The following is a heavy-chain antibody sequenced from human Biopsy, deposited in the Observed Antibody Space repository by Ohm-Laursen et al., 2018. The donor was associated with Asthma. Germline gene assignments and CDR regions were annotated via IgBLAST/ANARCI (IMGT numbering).Heavy chain of an antibody. CDR2: INSVFGTT. J-gene: IGHJ4*02. Sequence: SVKVSCKSLGGTFNTYVIGWVRQAPGQGLEWMGGINSVFGTTTYPQKFQGRVTITADDSTSTVYMELSSLRSEDTAMYYCARKAGSCISRTCYSLDFWGQGTLVTVSS. CDR1: GGTFNTYV. D-gene: IGHD2-2*01. CDR3: ARKAGSCISRTCYSLDF. V-gene: IGHV1-69*13.